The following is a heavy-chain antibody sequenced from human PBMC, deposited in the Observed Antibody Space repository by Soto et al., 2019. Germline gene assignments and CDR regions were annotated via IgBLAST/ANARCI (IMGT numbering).Heavy chain of an antibody. V-gene: IGHV2-5*02. CDR1: GFSLTTSGAA. J-gene: IGHJ5*02. Sequence: QITLKESGPTLVRPTETLTLTCTFSGFSLTTSGAAVGWIRQPPGKALEWLALIYWDDDKRYSPSLKNRLSVTRDTSRYQVVLSMADVDPADTATYYCGHRATLPVFGLVINNGIWFDPWGPGTLVTVSS. CDR2: IYWDDDK. D-gene: IGHD3-3*01. CDR3: GHRATLPVFGLVINNGIWFDP.